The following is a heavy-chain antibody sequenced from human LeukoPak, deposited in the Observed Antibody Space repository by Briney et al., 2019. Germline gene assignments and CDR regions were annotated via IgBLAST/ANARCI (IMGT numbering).Heavy chain of an antibody. CDR1: GDSVSSNSAA. Sequence: SQTLSLTCAISGDSVSSNSAAWNWIRQSPSRGLEWLGRTYYRSRWYNDYAVSVKSRITIKADTSKNQFSLQLNSVTPEDTAVYYCVRDVGFDFDYWGQGTLVTVSS. V-gene: IGHV6-1*01. J-gene: IGHJ4*02. D-gene: IGHD3-10*01. CDR3: VRDVGFDFDY. CDR2: TYYRSRWYN.